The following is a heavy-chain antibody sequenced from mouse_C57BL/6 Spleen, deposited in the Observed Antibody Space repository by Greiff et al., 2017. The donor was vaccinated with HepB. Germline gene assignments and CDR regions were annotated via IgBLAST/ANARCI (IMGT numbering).Heavy chain of an antibody. V-gene: IGHV1-59*01. D-gene: IGHD1-1*01. J-gene: IGHJ2*01. Sequence: VQLQQSGAELVRPGTSVKLSCKASGYTFTSYWMHWVKQRPGQGLEWIGVIDPSDSYTNYNQKFKGKATLTVDTSSSTAYMQLSSLTSEDSAVYYCARGPYYYGSSPFDYWGQGTTLTVSS. CDR1: GYTFTSYW. CDR2: IDPSDSYT. CDR3: ARGPYYYGSSPFDY.